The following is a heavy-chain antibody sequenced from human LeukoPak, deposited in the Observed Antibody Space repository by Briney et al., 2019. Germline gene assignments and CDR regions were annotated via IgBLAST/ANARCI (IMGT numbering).Heavy chain of an antibody. Sequence: GGSLRLSCAASGFTFSTYDMHWVRQGTGEGLEWVSGIGTQGDTHYPDSVKGRFTISRENADNSLYLQMNSLRAGDTAVYYCARGIFCNTTSCSTVRAFEIWGQGTMVTVSS. J-gene: IGHJ3*02. CDR2: IGTQGDT. CDR1: GFTFSTYD. CDR3: ARGIFCNTTSCSTVRAFEI. V-gene: IGHV3-13*01. D-gene: IGHD2-2*02.